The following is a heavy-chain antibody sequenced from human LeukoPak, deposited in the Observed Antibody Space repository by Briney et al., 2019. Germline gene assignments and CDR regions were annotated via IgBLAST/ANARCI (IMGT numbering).Heavy chain of an antibody. D-gene: IGHD2-8*01. Sequence: GGSLRLSCAASGFTFSSYWMSWVRQAPGKGLEWVANIKQDGSEKYYVDPVKGRFTISRDNAKNSLYLQMNSLRAEDTAVYYCAREYCTNGVCYTRRHYYYYGMDVWGQGTTVTVSS. CDR1: GFTFSSYW. CDR3: AREYCTNGVCYTRRHYYYYGMDV. J-gene: IGHJ6*02. V-gene: IGHV3-7*01. CDR2: IKQDGSEK.